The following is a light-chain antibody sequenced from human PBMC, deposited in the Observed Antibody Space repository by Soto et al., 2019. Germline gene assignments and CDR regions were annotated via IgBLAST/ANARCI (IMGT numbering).Light chain of an antibody. J-gene: IGLJ1*01. V-gene: IGLV2-14*01. CDR3: SAYTTTSTLI. CDR1: SSDVGGYDY. Sequence: LTQPASVSGSPGQSVTISCTGTSSDVGGYDYVSWYQQHPGTAPKLMLYEANHRPSGVSNRFSGSKSGNTASLIISGLQTEDEADYYCSAYTTTSTLIFGTGTKVTV. CDR2: EAN.